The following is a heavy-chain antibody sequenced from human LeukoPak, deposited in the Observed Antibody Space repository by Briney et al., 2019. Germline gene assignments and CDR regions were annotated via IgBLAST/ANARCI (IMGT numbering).Heavy chain of an antibody. CDR2: ISSSSSYI. V-gene: IGHV3-21*01. J-gene: IGHJ4*02. CDR3: ARERAAAGNFDY. CDR1: GFTFSSYS. D-gene: IGHD6-13*01. Sequence: PGGSLRLSCAASGFTFSSYSMNWVRQAPGKGLEWVSSISSSSSYIYYADSVKGRFTTSRDNAKNSLYLQMNSLRAEDTAVYYCARERAAAGNFDYWGQGTLVTVSS.